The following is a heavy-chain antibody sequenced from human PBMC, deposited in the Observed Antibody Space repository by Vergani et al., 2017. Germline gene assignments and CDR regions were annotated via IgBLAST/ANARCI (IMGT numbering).Heavy chain of an antibody. CDR3: ARAKRSRLAVGATDS. Sequence: QEQLVQSGSELKKPGASVKVSCKASGYSFNNYAIHWVRQAPGQGLEWMGWINPTTGNPTYARAFTGRFVFSLYTSISTAYLQIGSLKAEDTAVYFCARAKRSRLAVGATDSWGQGTLLTVSS. V-gene: IGHV7-4-1*01. CDR2: INPTTGNP. J-gene: IGHJ4*02. CDR1: GYSFNNYA. D-gene: IGHD6-19*01.